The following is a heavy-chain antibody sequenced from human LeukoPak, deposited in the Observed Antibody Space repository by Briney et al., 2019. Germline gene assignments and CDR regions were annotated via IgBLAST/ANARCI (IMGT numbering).Heavy chain of an antibody. J-gene: IGHJ4*02. CDR1: GGSISSSSYY. D-gene: IGHD3-10*01. CDR3: ARRPETYIYGEGTYLRGNYFDY. V-gene: IGHV4-39*01. CDR2: IYYSGST. Sequence: PSETLSLTCTVSGGSISSSSYYWGWIRQPPGKGLEWIGSIYYSGSTYYNPSLKSRVTISVDTSRNQFSLTLSSVTAADTAVYYCARRPETYIYGEGTYLRGNYFDYWGQGTLVPVSS.